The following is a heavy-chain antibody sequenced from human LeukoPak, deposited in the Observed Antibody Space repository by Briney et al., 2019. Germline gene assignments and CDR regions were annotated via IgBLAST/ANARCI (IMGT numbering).Heavy chain of an antibody. CDR3: AKDNADTAMVYYMDV. CDR1: GFTFHDYA. V-gene: IGHV3-9*01. J-gene: IGHJ6*03. D-gene: IGHD5-18*01. CDR2: ISWNSGII. Sequence: GGSLRLSCAASGFTFHDYAMHWVRQAPGKGLEWVSGISWNSGIIGYADSVKGRFTTSRDNAKNSLYLQMNSLRAEDTALYYCAKDNADTAMVYYMDVWGKGTTVTVSS.